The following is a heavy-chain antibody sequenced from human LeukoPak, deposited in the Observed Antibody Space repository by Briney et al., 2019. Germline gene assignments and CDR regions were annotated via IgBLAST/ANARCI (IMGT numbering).Heavy chain of an antibody. V-gene: IGHV4-59*01. D-gene: IGHD3-16*01. Sequence: SETLSLTCTVSRGSISDYYWSWIRQPPGEGLEWIGYIYYSGSTNYNPSLKGRVTISVDTSKNQFSLKLSSVTAADTAVYYCARSVGGEDAFDIWGQGTMVTVSS. J-gene: IGHJ3*02. CDR3: ARSVGGEDAFDI. CDR1: RGSISDYY. CDR2: IYYSGST.